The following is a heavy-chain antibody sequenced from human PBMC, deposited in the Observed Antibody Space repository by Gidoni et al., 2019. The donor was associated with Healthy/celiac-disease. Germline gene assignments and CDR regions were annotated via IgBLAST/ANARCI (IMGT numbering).Heavy chain of an antibody. J-gene: IGHJ6*02. Sequence: QVQLVQSGAEVKKPGASVTVSCKASGYTFTSSGISWLRQAPGQGLEWMGWISAYNGNTNYAQKLQGRVTMTTDTSTSTAYMELRSLRSDDTAVYYCARADYDSSGYPDNYYYYYGMDVWGQGTTVTVSS. CDR2: ISAYNGNT. D-gene: IGHD3-22*01. V-gene: IGHV1-18*01. CDR3: ARADYDSSGYPDNYYYYYGMDV. CDR1: GYTFTSSG.